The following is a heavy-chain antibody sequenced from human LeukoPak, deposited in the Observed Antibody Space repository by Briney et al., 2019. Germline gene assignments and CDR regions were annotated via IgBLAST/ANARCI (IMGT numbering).Heavy chain of an antibody. V-gene: IGHV5-51*01. Sequence: GASVKVSCKASGYSFTSYWIGWVRQMPGKGLEWMGIIYPGDPDTRYSPSFQGQVTISADKSISTAYLQWSSLKASDTAMYYCARPPYCSGGSCFPDYWGQGTLVTVSS. CDR2: IYPGDPDT. D-gene: IGHD2-15*01. CDR3: ARPPYCSGGSCFPDY. J-gene: IGHJ4*02. CDR1: GYSFTSYW.